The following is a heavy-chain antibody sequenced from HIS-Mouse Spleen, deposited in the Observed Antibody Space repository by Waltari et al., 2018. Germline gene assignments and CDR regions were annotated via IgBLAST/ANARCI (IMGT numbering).Heavy chain of an antibody. D-gene: IGHD6-19*01. CDR1: GFSLSTSGMC. CDR2: IDWDDDK. CDR3: ARIAEGYSSGWYAVDY. J-gene: IGHJ4*02. Sequence: QVTLRESGPALVKPTQTLTLTCTFSGFSLSTSGMCVSWIRPPPGKALEWLARIDWDDDKYYSTYVKTRLTISKDTSKNQGVLTMTNMDPVDTATYYCARIAEGYSSGWYAVDYWGQGTLVTVSS. V-gene: IGHV2-70*15.